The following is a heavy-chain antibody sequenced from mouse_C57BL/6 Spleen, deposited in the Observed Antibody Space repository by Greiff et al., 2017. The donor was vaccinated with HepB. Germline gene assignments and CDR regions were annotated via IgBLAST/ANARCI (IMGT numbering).Heavy chain of an antibody. Sequence: EVQLQQSGGGLVQPKGSLKLSCAASGFTFNTYAMHWVRQAPGKGLEWVARIRSKSSNYATYYADSVKDRFTISRDDSQSMLYLQMNNLKTEDTAMYYCVRDPGLGLGNYLDYWGQGTTLTVSS. CDR1: GFTFNTYA. CDR3: VRDPGLGLGNYLDY. V-gene: IGHV10-3*01. J-gene: IGHJ2*01. CDR2: IRSKSSNYAT. D-gene: IGHD2-13*01.